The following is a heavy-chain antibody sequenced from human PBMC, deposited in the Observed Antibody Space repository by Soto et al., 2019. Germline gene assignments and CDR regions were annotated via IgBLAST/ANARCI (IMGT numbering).Heavy chain of an antibody. V-gene: IGHV1-69*01. CDR2: IIPFFGTP. CDR1: GGGTLSNDG. CDR3: AREVVTETTWGSFDS. D-gene: IGHD2-21*02. Sequence: QVHLVQSGADVRKSGSSVRVSCTASGGGTLSNDGISWVRQAPGQGLEWLGRIIPFFGTPDYSQSFQGRLTLTADAATGTVYMDLRSLKSDDTAVYYCAREVVTETTWGSFDSWGQGTLVTVSS. J-gene: IGHJ4*02.